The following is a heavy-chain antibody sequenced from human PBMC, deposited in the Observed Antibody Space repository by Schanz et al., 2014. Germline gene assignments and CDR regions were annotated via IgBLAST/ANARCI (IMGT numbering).Heavy chain of an antibody. CDR3: ARGFDFWDT. V-gene: IGHV1-18*01. CDR2: ISAYNGDT. Sequence: QILLVQPGPEVKKPGASVTVSCKASGYDFHIYAYSWVRQAPGQGPEWIGWISAYNGDTNYALKLQGRVTMTTDTSTSTAYMELRSLRSDDTAVYYCARGFDFWDTWGQGTLVIVSS. CDR1: GYDFHIYA. J-gene: IGHJ4*02. D-gene: IGHD3-3*01.